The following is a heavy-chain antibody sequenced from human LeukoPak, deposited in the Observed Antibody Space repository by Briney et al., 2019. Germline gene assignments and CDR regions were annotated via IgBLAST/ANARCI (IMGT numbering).Heavy chain of an antibody. CDR1: GFTFTTYI. J-gene: IGHJ4*02. D-gene: IGHD3-10*01. Sequence: GGSLRLSCAASGFTFTTYIMNWVRQAPGKGLEWVSSISTRSSYIYYADSVKGRFSISRDNALNSLYLQMNSLRAEDTAVYYCATAFRGTREEFGYWGQGTLVTVSS. CDR2: ISTRSSYI. CDR3: ATAFRGTREEFGY. V-gene: IGHV3-21*01.